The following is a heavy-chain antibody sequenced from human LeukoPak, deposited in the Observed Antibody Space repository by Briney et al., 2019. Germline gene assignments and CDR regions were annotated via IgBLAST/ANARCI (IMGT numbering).Heavy chain of an antibody. V-gene: IGHV1-2*02. CDR2: INPNSGGT. D-gene: IGHD6-6*01. Sequence: ASAKVSCKASGYTFTGYYMHWVRQAPGQGLEWMGWINPNSGGTNYAQKFQGRVTMTRDTSISTAYMELSRLRSDDTAVYYCARDQEYSSSFGYYYYYMDVWGKGTTVTVSS. CDR1: GYTFTGYY. J-gene: IGHJ6*03. CDR3: ARDQEYSSSFGYYYYYMDV.